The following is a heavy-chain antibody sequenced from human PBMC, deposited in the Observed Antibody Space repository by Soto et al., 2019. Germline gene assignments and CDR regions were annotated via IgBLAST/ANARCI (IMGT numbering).Heavy chain of an antibody. CDR3: ARRGGGDSLFDS. J-gene: IGHJ4*02. Sequence: SETLSLTRTVSGGSFSSSNYYWGWIRQPPGKGLEWIGNIFYGGGSGVAYYSPSLKSRVTISVDTSKNQFSLNMRSLTAADTAVYFCARRGGGDSLFDSWGQGKLVTVSS. CDR2: IFYGGGSGVA. CDR1: GGSFSSSNYY. V-gene: IGHV4-39*01. D-gene: IGHD4-17*01.